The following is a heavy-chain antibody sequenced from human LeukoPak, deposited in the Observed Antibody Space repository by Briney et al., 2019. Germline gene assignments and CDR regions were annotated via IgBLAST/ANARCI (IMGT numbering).Heavy chain of an antibody. D-gene: IGHD1-1*01. J-gene: IGHJ4*02. CDR2: INHSGST. Sequence: PSETLSLTCAVYGGSFSGYYRSWIRQPPGKGLEWIEEINHSGSTNYNPSLKSRVTISVDTSKNQFSLKLSSVTAADTAVYYCARERRQLERRGYFDYWGQGTLVTVSS. CDR1: GGSFSGYY. CDR3: ARERRQLERRGYFDY. V-gene: IGHV4-34*01.